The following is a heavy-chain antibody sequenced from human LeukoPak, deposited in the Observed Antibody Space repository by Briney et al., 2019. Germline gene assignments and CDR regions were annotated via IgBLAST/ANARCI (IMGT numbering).Heavy chain of an antibody. CDR2: ISSSGSTI. CDR3: AKKGPRGYYDSSGYQRIDY. J-gene: IGHJ4*02. CDR1: GFTFSDYY. Sequence: PGGSLRLSCAASGFTFSDYYMSWIRQAPGKGLEWVSYISSSGSTIYYADSVKGRFTISRDNSKNTLYLQMNSLRAEDTAVYYCAKKGPRGYYDSSGYQRIDYWGQGTLVTVSS. D-gene: IGHD3-22*01. V-gene: IGHV3-11*04.